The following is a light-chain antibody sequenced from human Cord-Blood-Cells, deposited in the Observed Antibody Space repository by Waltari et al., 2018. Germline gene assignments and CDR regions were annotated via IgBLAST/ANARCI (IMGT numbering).Light chain of an antibody. CDR2: GAS. Sequence: IVLTLSPGTLSLSPRGRATLSCRASQSVSSSYLAWYQQKPGQAPRLLIYGASSRATGIPDRFSGSGSGTDFTLTISRLEPEDFAVYYCQQYGSSPHTFGQGTKLEIK. J-gene: IGKJ2*01. CDR1: QSVSSSY. V-gene: IGKV3-20*01. CDR3: QQYGSSPHT.